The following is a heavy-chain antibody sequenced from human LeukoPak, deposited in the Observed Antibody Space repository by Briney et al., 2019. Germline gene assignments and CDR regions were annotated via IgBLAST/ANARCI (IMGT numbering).Heavy chain of an antibody. V-gene: IGHV4-34*01. CDR2: INHSGST. CDR1: GGSFSGYY. Sequence: SETLSLTCAVYGGSFSGYYWSWIRQPPGKGLEWIGEINHSGSTNYNPSLKSRVTISVDTSKDQFSLKLSSVTAADTAVYYCANRGGYSYGYSYYFDYWVQGTLVTVSS. J-gene: IGHJ4*02. CDR3: ANRGGYSYGYSYYFDY. D-gene: IGHD5-18*01.